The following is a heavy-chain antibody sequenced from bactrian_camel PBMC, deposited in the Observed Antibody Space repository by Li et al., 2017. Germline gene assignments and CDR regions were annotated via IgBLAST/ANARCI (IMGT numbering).Heavy chain of an antibody. Sequence: VQLVESGGGLVQPGGSLRLACAASGFGVSTYDMTWVRQAPGKGLEWVATIASGGGGTTAYRDSVKGRFTISRDNAKNTLYLQMDSLKPDDTAVYYCVRAWSDFDYWGQGTQVTVS. CDR3: VRAWSDFDY. CDR2: IASGGGGTT. V-gene: IGHV3S40*01. CDR1: GFGVSTYD. J-gene: IGHJ6*01. D-gene: IGHD8*01.